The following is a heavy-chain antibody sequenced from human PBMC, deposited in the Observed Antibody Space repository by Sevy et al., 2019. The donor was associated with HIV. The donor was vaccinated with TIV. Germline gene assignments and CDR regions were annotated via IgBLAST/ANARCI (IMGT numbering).Heavy chain of an antibody. V-gene: IGHV4-34*01. CDR1: GGSFSGYY. CDR3: ARSYVATISRYYYMDV. D-gene: IGHD5-12*01. J-gene: IGHJ6*03. Sequence: SETLSLTCAVYGGSFSGYYWSWNRQPPGKGLEWIGEINHSGSTNYNPSLKSRVTISVDTSKNQFSLKLSSVTAADTAVYYCARSYVATISRYYYMDVWGKGTTVTVSS. CDR2: INHSGST.